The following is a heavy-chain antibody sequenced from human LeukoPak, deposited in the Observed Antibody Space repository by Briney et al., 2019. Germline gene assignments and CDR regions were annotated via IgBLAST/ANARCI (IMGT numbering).Heavy chain of an antibody. Sequence: GGSLRLSCAASGFTFDDYGMSWVRQAPGKGLEWVSGINWNGGSTGYADSVKGRFTISRDNAKNSLYLQMNSLRAEDTALYYCARARYCSGGSCYFAHYFDYWGQGTLVTVSS. V-gene: IGHV3-20*04. CDR3: ARARYCSGGSCYFAHYFDY. CDR1: GFTFDDYG. D-gene: IGHD2-15*01. J-gene: IGHJ4*02. CDR2: INWNGGST.